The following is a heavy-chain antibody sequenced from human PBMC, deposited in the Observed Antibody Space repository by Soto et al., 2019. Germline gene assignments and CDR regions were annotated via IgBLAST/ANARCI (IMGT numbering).Heavy chain of an antibody. CDR3: TTRYIVVVPAPDYYYVMDV. D-gene: IGHD2-2*01. Sequence: PGGSLRLSCAASGFTFSNAWMNWVRQAPGKGLEWVGRIKSKTDGGTTDYAAPVKGRFTISRDDSKNTLYLQMNSLKTEDTAVYYCTTRYIVVVPAPDYYYVMDVWGQGTTVTGSS. CDR2: IKSKTDGGTT. J-gene: IGHJ6*02. V-gene: IGHV3-15*07. CDR1: GFTFSNAW.